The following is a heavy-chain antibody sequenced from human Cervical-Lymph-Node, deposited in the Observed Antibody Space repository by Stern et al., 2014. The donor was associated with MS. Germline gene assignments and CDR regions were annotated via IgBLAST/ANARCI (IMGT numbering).Heavy chain of an antibody. CDR1: GDSVSSNSAT. D-gene: IGHD2-15*01. J-gene: IGHJ4*02. CDR2: TYYRSKWYN. Sequence: QVQLVQSGPGLVKPSQTLSLTCAISGDSVSSNSATWNWIRQSPSRGLEWLGRTYYRSKWYNDYAVSVKSRITVNPDTSKNQFSLQLNSVTPEDTAVYYCTRGRGGPAPGSRWAHEWGQGTLVTVSS. CDR3: TRGRGGPAPGSRWAHE. V-gene: IGHV6-1*01.